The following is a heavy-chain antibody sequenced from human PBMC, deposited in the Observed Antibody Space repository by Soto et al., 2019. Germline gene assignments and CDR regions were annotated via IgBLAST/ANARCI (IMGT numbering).Heavy chain of an antibody. Sequence: SETLSLTCTVSGGSISSDYWSWIRQPPGKGLEWIGYIYYSGSTNYNPSLKSRVTISVDTSKNQFSLKLSSVTAADTAVYYCARQVPKLPNNWFDPWGQGTLVTVSS. CDR1: GGSISSDY. CDR3: ARQVPKLPNNWFDP. J-gene: IGHJ5*02. D-gene: IGHD2-2*01. CDR2: IYYSGST. V-gene: IGHV4-59*08.